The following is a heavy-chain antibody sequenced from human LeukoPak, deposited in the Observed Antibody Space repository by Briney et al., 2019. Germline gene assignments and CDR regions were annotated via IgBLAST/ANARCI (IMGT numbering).Heavy chain of an antibody. CDR2: INHSGST. Sequence: SETLSLTCAVYGGSFSGYYWSWIRQPPGKGLEWIGEINHSGSTNYNPSLKSRVTISVDTSKNQFSLKLSSVTAADTAVYYCARGLEWLPLYSYGYDYWGQGTLVTVSS. D-gene: IGHD5-18*01. J-gene: IGHJ4*02. CDR3: ARGLEWLPLYSYGYDY. V-gene: IGHV4-34*01. CDR1: GGSFSGYY.